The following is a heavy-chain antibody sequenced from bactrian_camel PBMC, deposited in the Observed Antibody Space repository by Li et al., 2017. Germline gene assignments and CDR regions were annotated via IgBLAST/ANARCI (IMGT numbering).Heavy chain of an antibody. CDR3: AAGWVNRNVLSKSEYDY. D-gene: IGHD3*01. J-gene: IGHJ4*01. Sequence: HVQLVESGGGSVQTGGSLRLSCAASGDLYTNNCLGWFRQAPGKEREGVAGIYTSSGQIDNVDSAKGRFTISRDRSKNTVYLQMNSLKPEDSAMYYCAAGWVNRNVLSKSEYDYWGQGTQVTVS. CDR1: GDLYTNNC. CDR2: IYTSSGQI. V-gene: IGHV3-2*01.